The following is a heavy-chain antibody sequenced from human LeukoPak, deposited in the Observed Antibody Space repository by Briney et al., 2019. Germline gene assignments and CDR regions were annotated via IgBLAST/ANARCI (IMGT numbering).Heavy chain of an antibody. CDR2: IIPIFGTA. D-gene: IGHD6-19*01. Sequence: SVKVSCKASGGTFSSYAISWVRQAPGQGLEWMGGIIPIFGTANYAQKFQGRVTITTDESTSTAYMELSSLRSEDTAVYYCAREHGYSSGWYFEGPSERESYNWFDPWGQGTLVTVSS. V-gene: IGHV1-69*05. J-gene: IGHJ5*02. CDR3: AREHGYSSGWYFEGPSERESYNWFDP. CDR1: GGTFSSYA.